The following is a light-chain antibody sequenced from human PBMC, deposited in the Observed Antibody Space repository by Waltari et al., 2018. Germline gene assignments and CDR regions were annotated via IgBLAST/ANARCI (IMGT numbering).Light chain of an antibody. V-gene: IGKV1-9*01. CDR1: QGISSS. CDR3: QQVKSYPVT. CDR2: SAS. Sequence: DIQLTQSPSFLSASVGDRVTVTCRASQGISSSLAWYQQKPGKAPKLLSYSASTLQSGVPSRISGSGSGTEFTLTINSLQPEDVATYYCQQVKSYPVTFGGGTKVEIK. J-gene: IGKJ4*01.